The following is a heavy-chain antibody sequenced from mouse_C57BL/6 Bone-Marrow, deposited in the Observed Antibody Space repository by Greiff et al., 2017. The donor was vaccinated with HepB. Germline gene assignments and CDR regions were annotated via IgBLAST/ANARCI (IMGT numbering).Heavy chain of an antibody. CDR2: ISSGSSTI. J-gene: IGHJ2*01. CDR1: GFTFSDYG. CDR3: AIPVVATRENYLDY. Sequence: EVKLVESGGGLVKPGGSLKLSCAASGFTFSDYGMHWVRQAPEKGLEWVAYISSGSSTIYYADTVKGRFTISRDNANNTLFLQMTSLRSEDTAMYYCAIPVVATRENYLDYWDQGTTLTVTS. D-gene: IGHD1-1*01. V-gene: IGHV5-17*01.